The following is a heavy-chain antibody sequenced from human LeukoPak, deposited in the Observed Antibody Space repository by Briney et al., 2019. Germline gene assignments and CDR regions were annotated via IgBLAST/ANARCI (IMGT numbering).Heavy chain of an antibody. V-gene: IGHV1-8*01. CDR1: GYTFINYD. CDR3: ATSWAGKSSGYDSFDY. Sequence: ASVKVSCKASGYTFINYDINWVRQATGQGLEWMGWMNPNSGNTSFAQKFQGRVTMTRNTSISTAYMELSSLRSEDTAVYYCATSWAGKSSGYDSFDYWGQGTLVTVSS. CDR2: MNPNSGNT. J-gene: IGHJ4*02. D-gene: IGHD5-12*01.